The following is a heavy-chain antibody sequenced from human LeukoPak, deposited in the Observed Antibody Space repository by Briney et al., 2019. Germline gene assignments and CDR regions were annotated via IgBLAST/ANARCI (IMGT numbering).Heavy chain of an antibody. V-gene: IGHV4-59*01. CDR2: IYYTGGT. CDR3: ARAYYYGSGTFDI. CDR1: GGSISPYY. D-gene: IGHD3-10*01. Sequence: SETLSLTCTVSGGSISPYYWSWIRQPPGKGLEWIGYIYYTGGTYYNPSLKSRVTISVDMSKNQFSLKLTSVTAADTAVYYCARAYYYGSGTFDIWGQGTMVTVSS. J-gene: IGHJ3*02.